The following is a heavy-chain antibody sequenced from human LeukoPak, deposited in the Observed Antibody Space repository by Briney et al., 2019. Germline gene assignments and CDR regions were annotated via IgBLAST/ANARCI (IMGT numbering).Heavy chain of an antibody. CDR1: GFTFSRYD. Sequence: GGSLRLSCAASGFTFSRYDMHWVRQVTGKGLEWVSTIGTAGDTYYPDSVKCRFTISRENAENSLYLQMSSLRAGDTALYYCVRAPTGSRAFHYSYMDVWGKGTTVTISS. V-gene: IGHV3-13*01. J-gene: IGHJ6*03. D-gene: IGHD1-26*01. CDR3: VRAPTGSRAFHYSYMDV. CDR2: IGTAGDT.